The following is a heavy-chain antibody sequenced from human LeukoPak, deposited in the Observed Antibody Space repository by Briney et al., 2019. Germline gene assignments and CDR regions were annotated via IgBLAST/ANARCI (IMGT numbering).Heavy chain of an antibody. CDR2: IYYSGST. J-gene: IGHJ5*02. D-gene: IGHD6-13*01. Sequence: SETLSLTCTVSGGSISSYYWSWIRQPPGKGLEWIGYIYYSGSTNYNPSLKSRVTISVDTSKNQFSLKLSSVTAADTAVYYCAREDYSSSQNWFDPWGQGTLVTVSS. CDR3: AREDYSSSQNWFDP. V-gene: IGHV4-59*01. CDR1: GGSISSYY.